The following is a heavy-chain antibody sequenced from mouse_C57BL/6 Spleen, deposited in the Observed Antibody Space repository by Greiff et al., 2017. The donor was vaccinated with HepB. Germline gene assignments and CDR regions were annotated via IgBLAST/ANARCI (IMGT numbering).Heavy chain of an antibody. Sequence: QVQLQQSGAELARPGASVKMSCKASGYTFTSYTMHWVKQRPGQGLEWIGYINPSSGCTKYNQKFKDKATLTADKSSSTAYMQLSSLTSEDSAVYYCARSATVVATRAMDYWGQGTSVTVSS. CDR3: ARSATVVATRAMDY. CDR1: GYTFTSYT. V-gene: IGHV1-4*01. D-gene: IGHD1-1*01. J-gene: IGHJ4*01. CDR2: INPSSGCT.